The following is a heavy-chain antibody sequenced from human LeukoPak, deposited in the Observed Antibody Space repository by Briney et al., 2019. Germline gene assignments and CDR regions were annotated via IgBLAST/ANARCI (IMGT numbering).Heavy chain of an antibody. D-gene: IGHD3-10*01. CDR2: IRYDGSNK. Sequence: GGSLRLSCAASGFTFSSYGMHWVRQAPGKGLEWVAFIRYDGSNKYYADSVKGRFTISRDNSKNTLYLQMNSLRAEDTAVYYCAKDFRSGSYGVRYYFDYWGQGTLVTVSS. V-gene: IGHV3-30*02. J-gene: IGHJ4*02. CDR1: GFTFSSYG. CDR3: AKDFRSGSYGVRYYFDY.